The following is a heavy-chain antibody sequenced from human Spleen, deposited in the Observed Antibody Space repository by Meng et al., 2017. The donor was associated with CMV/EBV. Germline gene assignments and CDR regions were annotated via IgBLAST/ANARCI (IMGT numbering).Heavy chain of an antibody. CDR2: ISSSSSYI. J-gene: IGHJ6*02. CDR3: ARDKGVFGMDV. CDR1: GGTFSSYA. Sequence: SCKASGGTFSSYAISWVRQAPGKGLEWVSSISSSSSYIYYADSVKGRFTISRDNAKNSLYLQMNSLRVEDTAVYYCARDKGVFGMDVWGQGTTVTVSS. V-gene: IGHV3-21*01.